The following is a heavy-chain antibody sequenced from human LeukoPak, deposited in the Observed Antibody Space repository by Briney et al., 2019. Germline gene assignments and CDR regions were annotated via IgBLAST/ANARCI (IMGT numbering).Heavy chain of an antibody. CDR2: INHSGST. CDR1: GGSFSGYY. J-gene: IGHJ3*02. Sequence: NPSETLSLTCAVYGGSFSGYYWSWIRQPPGKGLEWIGEINHSGSTNYNPSLKSRVTISVDTSKNQFSLKLSSVTAADTAVYYCATVLDSPDAFDIWGQGTMVTVSS. CDR3: ATVLDSPDAFDI. D-gene: IGHD2-2*03. V-gene: IGHV4-34*01.